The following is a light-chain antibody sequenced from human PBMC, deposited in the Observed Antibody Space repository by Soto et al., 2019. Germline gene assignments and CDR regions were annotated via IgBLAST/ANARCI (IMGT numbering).Light chain of an antibody. J-gene: IGKJ2*01. CDR1: QDISNY. Sequence: DIQMTQSPSSLSASVGDRVTITCQASQDISNYLNWYQQKPGKAPKLLIYDASNLETGVPSRFSGSGSGTDFTFTISSLQPEDFATYYCQQVYSFPHTFGQGTKLEV. V-gene: IGKV1-33*01. CDR3: QQVYSFPHT. CDR2: DAS.